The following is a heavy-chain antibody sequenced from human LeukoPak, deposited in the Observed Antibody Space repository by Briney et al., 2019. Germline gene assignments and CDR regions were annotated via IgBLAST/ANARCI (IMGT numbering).Heavy chain of an antibody. D-gene: IGHD3-9*01. CDR1: GGSISNFY. J-gene: IGHJ4*02. Sequence: PSETLSLTCTVSGGSISNFYWGWIRQPPGKGLEWIAYIYYSGSTNYNPSLRSRATISVDTSKNQFSLKLSSVTAADTAVYYCARVPNYDILTGHYFDYWGQGTLVTVT. CDR3: ARVPNYDILTGHYFDY. CDR2: IYYSGST. V-gene: IGHV4-59*01.